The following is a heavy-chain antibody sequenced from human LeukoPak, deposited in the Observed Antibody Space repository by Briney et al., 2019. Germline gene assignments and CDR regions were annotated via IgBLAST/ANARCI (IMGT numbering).Heavy chain of an antibody. D-gene: IGHD2-15*01. V-gene: IGHV3-23*01. CDR1: GFTFSSYA. J-gene: IGHJ6*02. Sequence: PGGSLRLSCAASGFTFSSYAMSWVRQAPGKGLEWVSAISGSGGSTYYADSVKGRFTISRDNSKNTLYLQMNSLRAEDTAVYYFARPLVYCIAISNYYGMDVWGQGTTVTVSS. CDR2: ISGSGGST. CDR3: ARPLVYCIAISNYYGMDV.